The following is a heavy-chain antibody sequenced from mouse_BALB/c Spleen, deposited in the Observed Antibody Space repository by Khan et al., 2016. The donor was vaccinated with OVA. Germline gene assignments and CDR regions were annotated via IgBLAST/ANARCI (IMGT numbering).Heavy chain of an antibody. D-gene: IGHD1-1*01. J-gene: IGHJ3*01. CDR3: ARGVYGEFAF. CDR2: IVPSSLSI. Sequence: QVQLKESGADLMKPGASVKISCKAIGYTFSSYWIEWIKQRPGHGLEWIGDIVPSSLSINYNEKFRGKATFTADIYPNTAYMQLNSLTSEDSAVYHCARGVYGEFAFLPQEPLFSVS. V-gene: IGHV1-9*01. CDR1: GYTFSSYW.